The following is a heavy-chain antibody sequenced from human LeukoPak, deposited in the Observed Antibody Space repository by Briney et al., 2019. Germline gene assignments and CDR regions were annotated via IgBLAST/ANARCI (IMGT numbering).Heavy chain of an antibody. CDR2: ISPYKDTP. CDR1: GYTFNGYG. Sequence: ASVKVSCKASGYTFNGYGINWVRQAPGQGLEWLGWISPYKDTPYYTQQVQGRVTLTIDTSTSTAHMELRSLGPDDTAVYYCARVGRDCSSINCYWEDWFDPWGQGTLVIVSS. V-gene: IGHV1-18*01. J-gene: IGHJ5*02. D-gene: IGHD2-2*01. CDR3: ARVGRDCSSINCYWEDWFDP.